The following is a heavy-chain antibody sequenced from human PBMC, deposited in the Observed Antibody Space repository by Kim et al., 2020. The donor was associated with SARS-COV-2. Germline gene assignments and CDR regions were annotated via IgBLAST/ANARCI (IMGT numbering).Heavy chain of an antibody. V-gene: IGHV1-18*01. D-gene: IGHD2-15*01. J-gene: IGHJ3*02. CDR3: ARECVSQWSLTNDAFDI. Sequence: ASVKVSCKASGYTFTSYGISWVRQAPGQGLEWMGWISAYNGNTNYAQKLQGRVTMTTDTSTSTAYMELRSLRSDDTAVYYCARECVSQWSLTNDAFDIWGQGTMVTVSS. CDR1: GYTFTSYG. CDR2: ISAYNGNT.